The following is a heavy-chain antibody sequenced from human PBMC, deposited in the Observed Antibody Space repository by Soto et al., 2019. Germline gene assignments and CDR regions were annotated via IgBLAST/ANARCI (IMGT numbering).Heavy chain of an antibody. V-gene: IGHV1-69*01. D-gene: IGHD4-17*01. CDR3: ARAHYEDSAVPETNAFDA. J-gene: IGHJ4*02. CDR1: GATFSTLA. CDR2: IIPIFGRP. Sequence: QVQLVQSGTEVKKPGSSVKVSCKASGATFSTLAVSWVRHAPGQGLVWMGGIIPIFGRPVYAQKFQGRVTSTAHESTSIVYMELSSLSSEDTAVYYCARAHYEDSAVPETNAFDAWGQGPLVTVSS.